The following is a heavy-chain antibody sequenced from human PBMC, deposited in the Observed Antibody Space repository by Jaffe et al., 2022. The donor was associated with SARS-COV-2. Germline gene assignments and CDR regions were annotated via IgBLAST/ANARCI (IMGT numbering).Heavy chain of an antibody. V-gene: IGHV4-39*01. Sequence: QLQLQESGPGLVKPSETLSLTCTVSGGSISSSSYYWGWIRQPPGKGLEWIGSIHYSGSTYYTPSLKSRVTISVDTSKNQFSLKLSSVTAADTAVYYCARTYVSTVTLPDYWGQGTLVTVSS. D-gene: IGHD4-17*01. J-gene: IGHJ4*02. CDR1: GGSISSSSYY. CDR2: IHYSGST. CDR3: ARTYVSTVTLPDY.